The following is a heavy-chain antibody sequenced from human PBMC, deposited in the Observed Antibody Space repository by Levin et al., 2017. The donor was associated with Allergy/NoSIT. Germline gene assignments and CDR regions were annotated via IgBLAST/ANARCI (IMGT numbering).Heavy chain of an antibody. D-gene: IGHD4-17*01. CDR2: MKQAGSEK. V-gene: IGHV3-7*01. Sequence: GGSLRLSCAASGFTFSSYWMSWVRQAPGKGLEWVANMKQAGSEKYNVDSVKGQFTISRDNAKNSLYLQMNSLRAEDTAVYYCARGGWLGDYAVDYWGQGTLVTVSS. CDR1: GFTFSSYW. J-gene: IGHJ4*02. CDR3: ARGGWLGDYAVDY.